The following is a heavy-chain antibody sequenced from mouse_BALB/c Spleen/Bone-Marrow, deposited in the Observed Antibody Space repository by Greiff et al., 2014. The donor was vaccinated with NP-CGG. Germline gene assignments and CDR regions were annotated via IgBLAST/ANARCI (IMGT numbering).Heavy chain of an antibody. J-gene: IGHJ3*01. Sequence: EVKVEESGAELVKPGASVKLSCTASGFNIKDTYMHWVKQRPEQGLEWIGRIDPANGNTKYDPKFQGKATITADTSSNTAYLQLSSLTSEDTAVYYCASYYYGRAWLAYWGQGTLVTVSA. CDR1: GFNIKDTY. V-gene: IGHV14-3*02. CDR2: IDPANGNT. D-gene: IGHD1-1*01. CDR3: ASYYYGRAWLAY.